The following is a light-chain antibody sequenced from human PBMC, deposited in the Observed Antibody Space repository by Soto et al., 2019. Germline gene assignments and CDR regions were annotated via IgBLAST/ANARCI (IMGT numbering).Light chain of an antibody. CDR2: DVS. V-gene: IGLV2-14*03. CDR3: SSYTTSNTRQIV. Sequence: QSALNQPASVSGSPGQSITISCTGTSSDVGGYNYVSWYQHHPGKAPKLLIYDVSNRPSGVSNRFSGSKSDNTASLTISGLQPEDEADYYCSSYTTSNTRQIVFGTGTKVTV. CDR1: SSDVGGYNY. J-gene: IGLJ1*01.